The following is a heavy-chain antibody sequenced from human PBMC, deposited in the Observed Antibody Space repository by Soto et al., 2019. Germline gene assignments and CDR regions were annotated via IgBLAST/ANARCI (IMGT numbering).Heavy chain of an antibody. V-gene: IGHV4-31*02. J-gene: IGHJ4*02. D-gene: IGHD6-13*01. CDR3: ARNRAAAGTSDY. Sequence: SETLSLTCTVSGGSISSGGYYWSWIRQHPGKGLEWIGYIYYSGSTYYNPSLKSRVTISVDTSKNQFSLKLSSVTAADTAVYYCARNRAAAGTSDYWGQGTMVTVYS. CDR1: GGSISSGGYY. CDR2: IYYSGST.